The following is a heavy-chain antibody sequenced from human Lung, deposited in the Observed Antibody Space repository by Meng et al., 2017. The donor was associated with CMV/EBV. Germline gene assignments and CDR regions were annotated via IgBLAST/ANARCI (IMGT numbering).Heavy chain of an antibody. CDR1: GFTFSSYW. CDR3: ARGYYYDSKGEHD. CDR2: IKQDGSEK. J-gene: IGHJ4*02. Sequence: GESLKISCAASGFTFSSYWMRWVRQAPGKGLEWVANIKQDGSEKYYVDSVKCRFTISRDNATNPLYLQMNSLRAEDTAVYYCARGYYYDSKGEHDWGQGPXVTVSS. V-gene: IGHV3-7*01. D-gene: IGHD3-22*01.